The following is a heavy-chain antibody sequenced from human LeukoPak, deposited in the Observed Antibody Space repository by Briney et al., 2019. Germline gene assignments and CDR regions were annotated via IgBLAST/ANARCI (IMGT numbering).Heavy chain of an antibody. J-gene: IGHJ4*02. CDR3: ARDPARGYSYGYDNY. CDR2: IIPIFGTA. D-gene: IGHD5-18*01. CDR1: GGTFSSYA. Sequence: SVKVSCKASGGTFSSYAISWVRQAPGQGLEWMGGIIPIFGTANYAQKFQGRVTITADESTSTAYMELSSLRSEDTAVYYCARDPARGYSYGYDNYWGQGTLITVSS. V-gene: IGHV1-69*13.